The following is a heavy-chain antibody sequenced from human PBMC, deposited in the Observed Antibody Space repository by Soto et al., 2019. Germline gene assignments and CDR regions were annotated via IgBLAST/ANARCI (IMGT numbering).Heavy chain of an antibody. V-gene: IGHV4-39*01. Sequence: PSETLCVTCTVAGGSISSSSYYWGWIRQPPGKGLEWIGSIYYSGSTYYNPSLKSRVTISVDTSKNQFSLKLSSVTAADTAVYYCARHRALDWFDPSGQGTLVTVSS. CDR3: ARHRALDWFDP. J-gene: IGHJ5*02. CDR1: GGSISSSSYY. D-gene: IGHD3-10*01. CDR2: IYYSGST.